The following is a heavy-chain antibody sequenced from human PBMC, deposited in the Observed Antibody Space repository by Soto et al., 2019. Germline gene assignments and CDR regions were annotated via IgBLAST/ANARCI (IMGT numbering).Heavy chain of an antibody. J-gene: IGHJ6*02. CDR2: IYYSGST. V-gene: IGHV4-31*03. D-gene: IGHD4-17*01. CDR3: ARDIPSPFYGGFYYYYGMDV. CDR1: GGSVSSGGYY. Sequence: QVQLQESGPGLVKPSQTLSLTCTVSGGSVSSGGYYWSWIRQHPGKGLEWIGYIYYSGSTYYNPSLKSRVTISVDTSKNQFSLKLSSVTAADTAVYYCARDIPSPFYGGFYYYYGMDVWGQGTTVTVSS.